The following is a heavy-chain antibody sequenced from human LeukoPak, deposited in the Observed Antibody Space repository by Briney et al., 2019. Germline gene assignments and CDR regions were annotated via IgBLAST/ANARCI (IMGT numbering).Heavy chain of an antibody. D-gene: IGHD3-16*02. CDR1: GFTFRTYS. J-gene: IGHJ4*02. CDR2: ITTTSTYT. V-gene: IGHV3-21*01. Sequence: PGWSLRLSCAASGFTFRTYSMNWVRQAPGKGLEWVSSITTTSTYTYYADSVKGRFTISRDDAKNSLYLQLNSLRAEDTAVYYCASEAAGYINYWGQGTLVTVSS. CDR3: ASEAAGYINY.